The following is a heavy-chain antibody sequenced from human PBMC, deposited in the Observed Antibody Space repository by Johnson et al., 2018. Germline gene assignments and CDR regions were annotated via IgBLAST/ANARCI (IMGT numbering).Heavy chain of an antibody. CDR2: IRSKANNYAT. J-gene: IGHJ6*03. CDR1: GFTFSGSV. V-gene: IGHV3-73*01. Sequence: VQLVQSGGGLVQPGGSLKLSCAASGFTFSGSVMHWVRQAPGKGLDWVGRIRSKANNYATAYAASVKGRFTISRDDSKNTAYLQMHSLKTEDTAVYYCSGARWQQRATIPVPAGSFNYYYMDVWGKGTTVTVSS. CDR3: SGARWQQRATIPVPAGSFNYYYMDV. D-gene: IGHD5-24*01.